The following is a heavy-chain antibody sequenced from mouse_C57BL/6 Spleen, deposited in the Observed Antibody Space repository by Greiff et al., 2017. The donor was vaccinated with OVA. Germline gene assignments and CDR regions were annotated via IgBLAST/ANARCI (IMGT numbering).Heavy chain of an antibody. CDR3: ARGNYYGSSYEWYFDV. J-gene: IGHJ1*03. V-gene: IGHV3-6*01. D-gene: IGHD1-1*01. CDR2: ISYDGSN. Sequence: EVQLKESGPGLVKPSQSLSLTCSVTGYSITSGYYWNWIRQFPGNKLEWMGYISYDGSNNYNPSLKNRISITRDTSKNQFFLKLNSVTTEDTATYYCARGNYYGSSYEWYFDVWGTGTTVTVSS. CDR1: GYSITSGYY.